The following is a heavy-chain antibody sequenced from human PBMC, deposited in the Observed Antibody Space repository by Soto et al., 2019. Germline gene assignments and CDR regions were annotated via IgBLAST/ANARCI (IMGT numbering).Heavy chain of an antibody. CDR1: GGSFSGYY. D-gene: IGHD6-13*01. J-gene: IGHJ6*02. CDR3: ARDTNEGAAAGINGRGYYGMDV. CDR2: INHSGST. V-gene: IGHV4-34*01. Sequence: PSETLSLTCAVYGGSFSGYYWSWIRQPPGKGLEWIGEINHSGSTNYNPSLKSRVTISVDTSKNQFSLKLSSVTAADTAVYYCARDTNEGAAAGINGRGYYGMDVWGQGTTVTVSS.